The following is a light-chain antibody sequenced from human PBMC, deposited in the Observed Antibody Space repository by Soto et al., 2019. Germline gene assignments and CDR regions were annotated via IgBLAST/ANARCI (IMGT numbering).Light chain of an antibody. Sequence: IQMTQSPSTLSASVGDRVAITCRASQSIGIWLAWYQQKPGKAPRFLIYKASSLESGLPSRCSGSAYGTEFTLTISSLQPDDFATYYCQQYNDYYWTFGQGTKVEIK. J-gene: IGKJ1*01. V-gene: IGKV1-5*03. CDR2: KAS. CDR3: QQYNDYYWT. CDR1: QSIGIW.